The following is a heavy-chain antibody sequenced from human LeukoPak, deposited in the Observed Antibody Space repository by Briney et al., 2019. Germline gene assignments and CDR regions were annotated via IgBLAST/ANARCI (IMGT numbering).Heavy chain of an antibody. Sequence: GGSLRLSCAASGFTVSSNYMSWVRQAPGKGLEWVSVIYSGGSTYYADSVKGRFTISRDNSKNTPYLQMNSLRAEDTAVYYCASSVVVAAPDYYYYYGMDVWGQGTTVTVSS. J-gene: IGHJ6*02. V-gene: IGHV3-66*01. CDR2: IYSGGST. D-gene: IGHD2-15*01. CDR1: GFTVSSNY. CDR3: ASSVVVAAPDYYYYYGMDV.